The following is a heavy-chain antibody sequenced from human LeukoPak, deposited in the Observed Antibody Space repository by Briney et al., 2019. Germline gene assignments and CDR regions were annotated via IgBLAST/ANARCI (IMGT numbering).Heavy chain of an antibody. V-gene: IGHV4-34*01. J-gene: IGHJ6*03. Sequence: SETLSLTCAVYGGSFSGYYWSWIRQPPGKGLEWIGEINHSGSTNYNPSLKSRVTISVDTSKNQFSLKLSSVTAADTAVYYCARFHRGYCSGGSCYRGAGYYMDVWGKGTTVTVSS. D-gene: IGHD2-15*01. CDR2: INHSGST. CDR1: GGSFSGYY. CDR3: ARFHRGYCSGGSCYRGAGYYMDV.